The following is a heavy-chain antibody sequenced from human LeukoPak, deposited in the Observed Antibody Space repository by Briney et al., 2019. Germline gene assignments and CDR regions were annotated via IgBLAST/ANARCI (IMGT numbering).Heavy chain of an antibody. CDR2: IYYSGST. Sequence: SETLSLTCTVSGGSISSSSYYWGWIRQPPGKGLEWIGSIYYSGSTYYNPSLKSRVTISVDTSKNQFSLKLSSVTAADTAVYYCASPTRLYIQRNWYFDLWGRGTLVTVSS. CDR1: GGSISSSSYY. CDR3: ASPTRLYIQRNWYFDL. J-gene: IGHJ2*01. D-gene: IGHD1-1*01. V-gene: IGHV4-39*01.